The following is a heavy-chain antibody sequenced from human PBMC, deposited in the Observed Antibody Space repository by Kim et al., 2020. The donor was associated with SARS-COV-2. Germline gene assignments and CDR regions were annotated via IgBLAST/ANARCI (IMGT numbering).Heavy chain of an antibody. D-gene: IGHD6-6*01. V-gene: IGHV4-39*07. CDR2: IYYSGST. CDR3: ARDSAPFGFGARRALYFDY. CDR1: GGSISSSSYY. Sequence: SETLSLTCTVSGGSISSSSYYWGWIRQPPGKGLEWIGSIYYSGSTYYNPSLKSRVTISVDTSKNQFSLKLSSVTAADTAVYYCARDSAPFGFGARRALYFDYWGQGTLVTVSS. J-gene: IGHJ4*02.